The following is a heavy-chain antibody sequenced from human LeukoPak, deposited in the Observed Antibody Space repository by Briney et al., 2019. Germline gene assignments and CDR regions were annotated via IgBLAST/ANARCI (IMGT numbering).Heavy chain of an antibody. D-gene: IGHD2-2*01. CDR2: FDPEDGET. Sequence: ASVKVSCKVSGYTLTELSMHWVRQAPGKGLEWMGGFDPEDGETIYAQKFQGRVTMTEDTSTDTAYMELSSLRSEDTAEYYCATQGAYCSSTSCYYYYYGMDVWGQGTTVTVSS. CDR3: ATQGAYCSSTSCYYYYYGMDV. V-gene: IGHV1-24*01. CDR1: GYTLTELS. J-gene: IGHJ6*02.